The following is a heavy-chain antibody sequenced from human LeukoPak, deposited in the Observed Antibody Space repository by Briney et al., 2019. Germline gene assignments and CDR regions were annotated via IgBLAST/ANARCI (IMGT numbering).Heavy chain of an antibody. D-gene: IGHD6-6*01. J-gene: IGHJ3*01. CDR1: GFTFSNYA. Sequence: GGSLRLSCAASGFTFSNYAMSWVRQAPGKGLEWVSSISDTGGSTYYADSVKGRFTISRDNSNNTFSLQMSSLRVEDTAIYYCGKGDSSVWGQGTMVTVSS. CDR2: ISDTGGST. CDR3: GKGDSSV. V-gene: IGHV3-23*01.